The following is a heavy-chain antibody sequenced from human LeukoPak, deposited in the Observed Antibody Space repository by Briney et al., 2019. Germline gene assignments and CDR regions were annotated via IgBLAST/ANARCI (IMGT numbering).Heavy chain of an antibody. J-gene: IGHJ3*02. CDR1: GFTFSSYA. V-gene: IGHV3-23*01. CDR3: ARGRDTPDAFDI. Sequence: GGSLRLSCAASGFTFSSYAMSWVRQAPGKGLEWVSAISGSGGSTYYADSVKGRFTISRDNSKNTLYLQMNSLRPEDTAVYYCARGRDTPDAFDIWGQGTLVTVSS. D-gene: IGHD2-15*01. CDR2: ISGSGGST.